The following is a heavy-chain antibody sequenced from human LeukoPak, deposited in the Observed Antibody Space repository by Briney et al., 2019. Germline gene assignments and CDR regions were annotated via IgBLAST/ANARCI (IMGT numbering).Heavy chain of an antibody. CDR1: GFTFRSYG. Sequence: GRSLRLSCAASGFTFRSYGMHWVRLAPGKGLEWVAVISYDGSKKYHADSVKGRFTISRDNSKNTLYLQMNSLRAEDTAAYYCAKDRSSSWSFDYWGQGTLVTVSS. V-gene: IGHV3-30*18. D-gene: IGHD6-13*01. J-gene: IGHJ4*02. CDR3: AKDRSSSWSFDY. CDR2: ISYDGSKK.